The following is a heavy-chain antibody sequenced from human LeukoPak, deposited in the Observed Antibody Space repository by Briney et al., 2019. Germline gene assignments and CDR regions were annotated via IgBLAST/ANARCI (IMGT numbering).Heavy chain of an antibody. V-gene: IGHV4/OR15-8*02. CDR1: GGPIASSDW. D-gene: IGHD4-17*01. CDR3: ARRTMTTVDY. Sequence: ASETLSLTCAVSGGPIASSDWWSWVRQPPGKGLEWVGEIYHNGDTNYNPSLKSRVIISMDKSKNQFSLNLSSVTAADTAVYYCARRTMTTVDYWGQGTLVTVSS. CDR2: IYHNGDT. J-gene: IGHJ4*02.